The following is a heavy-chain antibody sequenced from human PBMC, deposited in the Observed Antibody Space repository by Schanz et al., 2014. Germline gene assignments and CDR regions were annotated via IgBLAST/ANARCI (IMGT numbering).Heavy chain of an antibody. CDR2: IYYSGDT. J-gene: IGHJ6*03. V-gene: IGHV4-59*01. Sequence: QLQLQESGPGLVKPSETLSLTCTVSGVSISSYYWSWIRQPPGKGLEWIGYIYYSGDTNYNPSLKSRVTISVDTTKNQFSLNLISVTAADAAVYYCARVDSGYDSQLYYYYYYMDVWGKGTTVTVSS. CDR3: ARVDSGYDSQLYYYYYYMDV. CDR1: GVSISSYY. D-gene: IGHD5-12*01.